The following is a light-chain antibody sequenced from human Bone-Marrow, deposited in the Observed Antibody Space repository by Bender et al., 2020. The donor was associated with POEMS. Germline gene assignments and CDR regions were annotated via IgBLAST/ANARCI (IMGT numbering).Light chain of an antibody. CDR2: DVS. CDR1: SSDVGGYHY. CDR3: CSYAGRTRYV. J-gene: IGLJ1*01. V-gene: IGLV2-11*01. Sequence: QSDLTQPASVSGSPGQSITISCTGTSSDVGGYHYVSWYQQHPGKAPKLIIYDVSKGPSRVPDRFSGSKSGNTASLTISGLQAEDEADFFCCSYAGRTRYVFGSGTTVTVL.